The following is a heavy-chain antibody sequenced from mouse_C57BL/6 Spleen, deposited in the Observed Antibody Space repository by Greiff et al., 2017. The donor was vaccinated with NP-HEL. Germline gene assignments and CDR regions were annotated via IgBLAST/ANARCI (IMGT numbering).Heavy chain of an antibody. J-gene: IGHJ4*01. D-gene: IGHD2-4*01. V-gene: IGHV2-6-1*01. Sequence: VQLVESGPGLVAPSQSLSITCTVSGFSLTSYGVHWVRQPPGKGLEWLVVIWSDGSTTYNSALKSRLSISKDNSKSQVFLKMNSLQTDDTAMYYCARHGGYDYDDGYAMDYWGQGTSVTVSS. CDR3: ARHGGYDYDDGYAMDY. CDR1: GFSLTSYG. CDR2: IWSDGST.